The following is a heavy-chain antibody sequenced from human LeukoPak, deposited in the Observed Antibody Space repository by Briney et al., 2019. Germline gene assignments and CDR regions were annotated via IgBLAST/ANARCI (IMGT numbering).Heavy chain of an antibody. J-gene: IGHJ4*02. D-gene: IGHD5-12*01. CDR1: GYTLTELS. CDR2: INPNSGGT. Sequence: ASVKVSCKVSGYTLTELSMHWVRQAPGQGLEWMGWINPNSGGTNYAQKFQGRVTMTRDTSISTAYMELSRLRSDDTAVYYCAREGYSGYDFHFDYWGQGTLVTVSS. CDR3: AREGYSGYDFHFDY. V-gene: IGHV1-2*02.